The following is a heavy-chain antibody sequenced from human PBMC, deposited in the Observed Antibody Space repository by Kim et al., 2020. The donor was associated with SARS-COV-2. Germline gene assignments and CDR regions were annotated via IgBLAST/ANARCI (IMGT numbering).Heavy chain of an antibody. D-gene: IGHD3-10*01. CDR3: ASAIEVDPGSYYQTLFDN. CDR2: MKPDGSEK. J-gene: IGHJ4*02. V-gene: IGHV3-7*03. CDR1: GITSNKYW. Sequence: GGSLRLSCAASGITSNKYWMSWVRQAPGKGLEWVASMKPDGSEKYYADSVKVRFTISRDNSKNSLFLQMRSLRADDTAVYYCASAIEVDPGSYYQTLFDNWGQGSLVIVSS.